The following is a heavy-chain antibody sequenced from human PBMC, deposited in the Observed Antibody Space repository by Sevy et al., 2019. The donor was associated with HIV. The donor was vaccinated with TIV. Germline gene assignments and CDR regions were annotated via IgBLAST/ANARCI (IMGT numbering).Heavy chain of an antibody. V-gene: IGHV1-3*04. Sequence: ASVKVSCKASGYTFTRYGIHWVRQAPGQRLEWMGWINTGNGDTEYSQNFQGRVTLTSDISASTAYMDLSSLRSEDTAVYSCAAGLRIWYFDLWGRGTLVTVSS. CDR2: INTGNGDT. D-gene: IGHD5-12*01. CDR3: AAGLRIWYFDL. CDR1: GYTFTRYG. J-gene: IGHJ2*01.